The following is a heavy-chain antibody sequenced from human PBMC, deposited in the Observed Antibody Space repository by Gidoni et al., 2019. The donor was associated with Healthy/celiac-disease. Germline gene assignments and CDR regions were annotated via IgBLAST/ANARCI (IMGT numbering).Heavy chain of an antibody. CDR3: ARGEITIFGVVTNYYGMDV. J-gene: IGHJ6*02. CDR2: IYYSGST. V-gene: IGHV4-31*03. D-gene: IGHD3-3*01. CDR1: GGSISSGGYY. Sequence: QVQLQESGPGLVKPSQTLSLTCTVSGGSISSGGYYWSWIRQHPGKGLEWIGYIYYSGSTYYNPSLKSRVTISVDTSKNQFSLKLSSVTAADTAVYYCARGEITIFGVVTNYYGMDVWGQGTTVTVSS.